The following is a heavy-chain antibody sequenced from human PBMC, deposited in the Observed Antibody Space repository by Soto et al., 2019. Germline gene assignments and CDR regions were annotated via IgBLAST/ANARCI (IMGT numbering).Heavy chain of an antibody. Sequence: ASVKVSCKASGYTFIDHYVHWMRQAPGQGLEWMGWINPKNGATKYAQKFPGRVTMTRDTSISTHYVELSRLRSDDTAVYYCARDLNPYYGPRCLNGFFDYWGQGTLVTVSS. D-gene: IGHD4-17*01. V-gene: IGHV1-2*02. CDR1: GYTFIDHY. J-gene: IGHJ4*02. CDR2: INPKNGAT. CDR3: ARDLNPYYGPRCLNGFFDY.